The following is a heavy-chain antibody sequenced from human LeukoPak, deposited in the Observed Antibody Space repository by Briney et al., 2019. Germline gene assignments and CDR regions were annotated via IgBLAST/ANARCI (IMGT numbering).Heavy chain of an antibody. Sequence: GKSLKSSCKGSGYSFTNYWIGWVRQMPGKGLEWMGIIYPGGSNTRYSPSFQGQVTISVDKSVTTAYLQWSSLKASDTAVYYCATGRYCSGGICYSSLDFWGQGTLVTVSS. CDR2: IYPGGSNT. J-gene: IGHJ4*01. CDR3: ATGRYCSGGICYSSLDF. V-gene: IGHV5-51*01. CDR1: GYSFTNYW. D-gene: IGHD2-15*01.